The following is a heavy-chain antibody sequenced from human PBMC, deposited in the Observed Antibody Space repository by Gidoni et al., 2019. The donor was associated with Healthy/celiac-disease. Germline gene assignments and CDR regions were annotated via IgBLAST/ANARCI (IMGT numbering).Heavy chain of an antibody. V-gene: IGHV4-4*02. CDR1: GGSISSSNW. D-gene: IGHD6-13*01. J-gene: IGHJ3*02. CDR3: ARDSGIAAAGTDAFDI. Sequence: QVQLQESGPGLVKPSGTLSLTCAVAGGSISSSNWWSWVRQPPGKGLEWIGEIYHSGSTNYNPSLKIRVTISVDKSKNQFSLKLSSVTAADTALYYCARDSGIAAAGTDAFDIWGHGTMVTVSS. CDR2: IYHSGST.